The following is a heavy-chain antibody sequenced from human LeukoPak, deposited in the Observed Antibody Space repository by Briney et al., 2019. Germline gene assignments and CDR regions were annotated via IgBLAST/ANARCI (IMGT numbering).Heavy chain of an antibody. D-gene: IGHD3-16*01. CDR1: GFTFSSYG. CDR2: IRYDGSNK. V-gene: IGHV3-30*02. Sequence: PGGSLRLSCAASGFTFSSYGMHWVRQAPGKGLEWVAFIRYDGSNKYYADSVKSRFTISRDNSKNTLFLQMNSLKADDTAVYYCAKGGGGVLASWGQGTLVTVSS. J-gene: IGHJ4*02. CDR3: AKGGGGVLAS.